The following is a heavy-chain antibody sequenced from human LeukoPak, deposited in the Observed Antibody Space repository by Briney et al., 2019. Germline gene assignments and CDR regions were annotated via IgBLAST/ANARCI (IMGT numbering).Heavy chain of an antibody. J-gene: IGHJ6*03. Sequence: PGGSLRLSCAASGFTSSSYSMNWVRQAPGKGLEWVSSISSSGTYIYYADSVKGRFTFSRDNGKNSLYVQMNSLRAEDTAVYYCARDRGDSYEDSFDFYYYIDVWGKGTTVTVSS. CDR2: ISSSGTYI. CDR3: ARDRGDSYEDSFDFYYYIDV. CDR1: GFTSSSYS. D-gene: IGHD5-18*01. V-gene: IGHV3-21*01.